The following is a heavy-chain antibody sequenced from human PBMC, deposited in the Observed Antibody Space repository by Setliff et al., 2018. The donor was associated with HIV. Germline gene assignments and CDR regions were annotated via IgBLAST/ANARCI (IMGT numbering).Heavy chain of an antibody. CDR2: ISYDGINK. V-gene: IGHV3-30*04. CDR3: ARERLRFLEWLPLDY. Sequence: PGGSLRLSCAASGFTFSSYAMHWVRQAPGKGLEWVAVISYDGINKYYADSVKGRFTISRDNSKNTLYLQMNSLRAEDTAVYYCARERLRFLEWLPLDYWGQGTPVTVSS. J-gene: IGHJ4*02. D-gene: IGHD3-3*01. CDR1: GFTFSSYA.